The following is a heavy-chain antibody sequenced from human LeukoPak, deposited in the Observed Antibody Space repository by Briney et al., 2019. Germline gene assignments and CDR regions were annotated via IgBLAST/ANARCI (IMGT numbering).Heavy chain of an antibody. CDR1: GFTFSSYA. D-gene: IGHD6-19*01. V-gene: IGHV3-23*01. CDR2: ISGSAGST. J-gene: IGHJ4*02. Sequence: GRSLRLSWAAAGFTFSSYAMSWVSQAPGNWLGWVSAISGSAGSTYYPESVKGRFTISRDNSKNTLYLQMNSLRAEDTALYYCAKEPRGSGELFDYWGQGTLVTVSS. CDR3: AKEPRGSGELFDY.